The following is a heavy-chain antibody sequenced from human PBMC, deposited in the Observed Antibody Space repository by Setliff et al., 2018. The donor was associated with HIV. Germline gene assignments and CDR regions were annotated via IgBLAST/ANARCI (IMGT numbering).Heavy chain of an antibody. CDR2: ISRGGRTK. D-gene: IGHD3-22*01. Sequence: PGGSLRLSCAASGFTFSDYYMSWIRQAPGKGLEWISYISRGGRTKYYADSVKGRFTISRDNAKNSLYLQMNSLRAEDTAVYHCARGHYFKDVWGQGTTVTVSS. CDR1: GFTFSDYY. V-gene: IGHV3-11*04. J-gene: IGHJ6*02. CDR3: ARGHYFKDV.